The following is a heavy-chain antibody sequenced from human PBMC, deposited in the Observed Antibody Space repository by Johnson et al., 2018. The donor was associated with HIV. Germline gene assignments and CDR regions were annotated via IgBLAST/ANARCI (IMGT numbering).Heavy chain of an antibody. D-gene: IGHD2-8*01. CDR2: IYSGGST. V-gene: IGHV3-66*02. CDR3: ARQGARPQWDAFDI. J-gene: IGHJ3*02. Sequence: EVQLVESEGGLVQPGRSLRLSCAASGFTFDDYAMHWVRQAPGKGLEWVSVIYSGGSTYYADSVKGRFTISRDNSKNTLYLQMNSLRAQDTAVYYCARQGARPQWDAFDIWGQGTMVTVSS. CDR1: GFTFDDYA.